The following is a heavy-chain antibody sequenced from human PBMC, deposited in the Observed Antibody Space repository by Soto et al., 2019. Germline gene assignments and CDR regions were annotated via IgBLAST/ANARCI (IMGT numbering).Heavy chain of an antibody. CDR3: ARWGLSSSWINWFDP. V-gene: IGHV4-59*01. Sequence: SETLSLTCTVSGGSISTYYWSWIRQPPGKGLEWIGNIYNSGSANHNPSLKSRVTISVDTSKNQFSLKLSSVTAADTALYYCARWGLSSSWINWFDPWGQGILVTVS. CDR2: IYNSGSA. J-gene: IGHJ5*02. CDR1: GGSISTYY. D-gene: IGHD6-13*01.